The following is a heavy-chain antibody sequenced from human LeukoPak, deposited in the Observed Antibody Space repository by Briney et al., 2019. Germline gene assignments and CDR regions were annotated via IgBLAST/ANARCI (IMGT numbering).Heavy chain of an antibody. D-gene: IGHD2-2*01. CDR1: GFTFSRYA. J-gene: IGHJ5*02. CDR3: ARLPAAINGYFDP. CDR2: ISGGGGST. Sequence: GGSVRLSCAASGFTFSRYAMSWVHQAPGKGLEWVSAISGGGGSTYYADSVKGRFTISRDNSKNTLYLQMNSLRAEDTAVYYCARLPAAINGYFDPWGQGTLVSVSS. V-gene: IGHV3-23*01.